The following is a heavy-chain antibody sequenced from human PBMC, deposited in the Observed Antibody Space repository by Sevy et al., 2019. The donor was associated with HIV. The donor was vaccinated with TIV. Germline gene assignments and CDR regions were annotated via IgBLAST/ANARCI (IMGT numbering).Heavy chain of an antibody. Sequence: SETLSLTCTVSGGSISSYYWSWIRQPPGKGLEWIGNIYYSGSTNYNPSLSSRVTISVDTSKNQFSLKLSSVTAADTAVYYCARDRGYSGYDYDYWGQGTLVTVSS. J-gene: IGHJ4*02. V-gene: IGHV4-59*01. CDR2: IYYSGST. D-gene: IGHD5-12*01. CDR3: ARDRGYSGYDYDY. CDR1: GGSISSYY.